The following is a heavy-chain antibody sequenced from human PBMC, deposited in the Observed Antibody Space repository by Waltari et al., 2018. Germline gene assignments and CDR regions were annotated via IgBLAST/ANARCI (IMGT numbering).Heavy chain of an antibody. Sequence: QLQLQESGPGLVKPSETLSLTCTVSGGSIRSSSYYWGWIRQPPGKGLEWIGSIYYSGSTYYNPSLKSRVTISVDTSKTQFSLKLSSVTAADTAVYYCARHALDGGFGEERFDYWGQGTLVTVSS. CDR3: ARHALDGGFGEERFDY. CDR2: IYYSGST. V-gene: IGHV4-39*01. D-gene: IGHD3-10*01. CDR1: GGSIRSSSYY. J-gene: IGHJ4*02.